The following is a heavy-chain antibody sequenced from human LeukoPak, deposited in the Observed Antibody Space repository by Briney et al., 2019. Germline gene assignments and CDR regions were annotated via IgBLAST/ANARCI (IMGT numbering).Heavy chain of an antibody. CDR1: GGSISSSSYY. D-gene: IGHD4-11*01. V-gene: IGHV4-39*07. J-gene: IGHJ6*03. CDR2: IYYSGST. CDR3: ARLPEVRYSNYYYYYMDV. Sequence: SETLSLTCTVSGGSISSSSYYWGWIRQPPGKGLEWIGSIYYSGSTYYNPSLKSRVTISVDTSKNRFSLKLSSVTAADTAVYYCARLPEVRYSNYYYYYMDVWGKGTTVTVSS.